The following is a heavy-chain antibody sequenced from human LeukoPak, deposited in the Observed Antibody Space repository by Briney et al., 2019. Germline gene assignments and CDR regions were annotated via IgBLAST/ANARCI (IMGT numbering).Heavy chain of an antibody. CDR2: INPNSGGT. CDR3: ARDRRKISGSYDNWFDP. CDR1: GYTFTGYY. D-gene: IGHD1-26*01. J-gene: IGHJ5*02. V-gene: IGHV1-2*02. Sequence: ASVKVSCKASGYTFTGYYMHWVRQAPGQGLEWMGWINPNSGGTNYAQKFQGRVTMTRDTSISTAYMELSRLRSDDTAVYYCARDRRKISGSYDNWFDPWGQGTLVTVSS.